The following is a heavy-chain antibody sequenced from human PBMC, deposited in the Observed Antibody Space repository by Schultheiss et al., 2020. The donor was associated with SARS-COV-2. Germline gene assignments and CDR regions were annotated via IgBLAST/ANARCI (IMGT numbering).Heavy chain of an antibody. V-gene: IGHV3-66*01. J-gene: IGHJ6*02. Sequence: GGSLRLSCAASGFSVSSHWMHWVRRAPGKGLEYVSVIFPTGTTYYADSVKGRFTISRDNSKNTLYLQMNSLRDEDTAVYYCASQVVVVVAAAYYYYYGMDVWGQGTTVTVSS. CDR3: ASQVVVVVAAAYYYYYGMDV. CDR1: GFSVSSHW. CDR2: IFPTGTT. D-gene: IGHD2-15*01.